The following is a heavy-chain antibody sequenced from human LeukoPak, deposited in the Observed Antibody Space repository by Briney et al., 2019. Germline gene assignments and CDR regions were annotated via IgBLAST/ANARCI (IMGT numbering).Heavy chain of an antibody. D-gene: IGHD3-10*01. CDR2: IKQDGSEK. J-gene: IGHJ4*02. Sequence: GGSLRLSCAASGFTFSSYWMSWVRQAPGKGLEWVANIKQDGSEKYYVDSVKGRFTISRDNVKKSMYLQMNSLRAEDTAVYYCARGLWFEPYYFDYWGQGTLVTVSS. V-gene: IGHV3-7*01. CDR3: ARGLWFEPYYFDY. CDR1: GFTFSSYW.